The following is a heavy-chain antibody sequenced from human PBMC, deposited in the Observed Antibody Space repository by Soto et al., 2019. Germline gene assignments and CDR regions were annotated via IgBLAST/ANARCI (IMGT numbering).Heavy chain of an antibody. CDR3: ALQQGNYSYGMDV. Sequence: QVQLVESGGGVVQPGRSLRLSCAASGFTFSSYGMHWVRQAPGKGLEWVAVISYDGSNKYYADSVKGRFTISRDNSKNTLYLQMNSMRAEDTAVYYCALQQGNYSYGMDVWGQGTTVTVSS. D-gene: IGHD5-18*01. CDR2: ISYDGSNK. J-gene: IGHJ6*02. CDR1: GFTFSSYG. V-gene: IGHV3-30*03.